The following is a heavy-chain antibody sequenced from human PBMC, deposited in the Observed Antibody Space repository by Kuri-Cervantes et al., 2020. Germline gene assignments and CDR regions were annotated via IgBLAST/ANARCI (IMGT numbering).Heavy chain of an antibody. CDR1: GGSFSGYY. V-gene: IGHV4-34*01. CDR2: INHSGST. D-gene: IGHD2-2*01. CDR3: ARGPPLYHRRYCSSTSCYATANWFDP. J-gene: IGHJ5*02. Sequence: SQTLSLTCSVHGGSFSGYYWSWIRPPPGKGLEWIGEINHSGSTNYNPSLKSRVTISVDTSKNQFSLKLSSVTAADTAVYYCARGPPLYHRRYCSSTSCYATANWFDPWGQGTLVTVSS.